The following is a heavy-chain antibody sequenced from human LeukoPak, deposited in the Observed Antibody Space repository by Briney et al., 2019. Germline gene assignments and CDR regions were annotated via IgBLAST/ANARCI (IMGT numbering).Heavy chain of an antibody. Sequence: GGSLRLSCIVSGFTFGDYPMSWFRQAPGKGLEWVGFIRSKAYGGTTDYAASVKGRFTISRDDSKSIAYLQMNSLKTEDTAVYYCARARGAIGYWGQGTLVTVSS. D-gene: IGHD3-10*01. CDR1: GFTFGDYP. V-gene: IGHV3-49*03. CDR2: IRSKAYGGTT. J-gene: IGHJ4*02. CDR3: ARARGAIGY.